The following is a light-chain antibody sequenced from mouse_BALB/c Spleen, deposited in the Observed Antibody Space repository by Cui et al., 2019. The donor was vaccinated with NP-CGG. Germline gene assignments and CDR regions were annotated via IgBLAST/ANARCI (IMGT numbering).Light chain of an antibody. CDR3: ALWYSNHWV. V-gene: IGLV1*01. CDR1: TGAVTTSNY. J-gene: IGLJ1*01. CDR2: GTN. Sequence: QAVVTSESALTTSPGETVTLTCRSNTGAVTTSNYANWVQEKPDHLFSGLIGGTNNRVPGVPARFSGSLIGDKAALTITGAQTEDEAIYFCALWYSNHWVFGGGTKLTVL.